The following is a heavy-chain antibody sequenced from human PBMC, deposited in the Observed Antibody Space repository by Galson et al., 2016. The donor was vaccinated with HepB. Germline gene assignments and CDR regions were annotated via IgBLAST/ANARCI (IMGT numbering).Heavy chain of an antibody. J-gene: IGHJ4*02. V-gene: IGHV4-39*01. CDR3: ARHPFDY. Sequence: ATLSLTCTVSGGSISSTSYYWGWIRQPPGRELAWIGSIYYSVNTQYNPSLKSRVTMSVDTSKNQFSLKLSSVTAADTAIYYCARHPFDYWGQGTLVTVSS. CDR1: GGSISSTSYY. CDR2: IYYSVNT.